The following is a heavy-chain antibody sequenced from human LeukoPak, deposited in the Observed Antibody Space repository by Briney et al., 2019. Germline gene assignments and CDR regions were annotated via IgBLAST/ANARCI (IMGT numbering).Heavy chain of an antibody. J-gene: IGHJ6*02. Sequence: PGRSLRLSCAASGFTFRSYGMHWVRQAPGKGLEWVAVISYDGSNKYYGDSVKGRFTISRDNPKNTLYLQMNSLRAEDTAVYYCAKGGNGYYYYGMDVWGQGTTVTVSS. V-gene: IGHV3-30*18. CDR1: GFTFRSYG. CDR3: AKGGNGYYYYGMDV. CDR2: ISYDGSNK. D-gene: IGHD2-8*01.